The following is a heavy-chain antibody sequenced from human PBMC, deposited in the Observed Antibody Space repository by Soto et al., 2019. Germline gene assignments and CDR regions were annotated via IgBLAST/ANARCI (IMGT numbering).Heavy chain of an antibody. CDR3: AKDRDFWSGYYHWFDP. CDR1: GFTFSSYA. D-gene: IGHD3-3*01. Sequence: GGSLRLSCAASGFTFSSYAMSWVRQAPGKGLEWVSAISGSGGSTYYADSVKGRFTISRDNSKNTLYLQMNSLRAEDAAVYYCAKDRDFWSGYYHWFDPWGQGTLVTVSS. V-gene: IGHV3-23*01. J-gene: IGHJ5*02. CDR2: ISGSGGST.